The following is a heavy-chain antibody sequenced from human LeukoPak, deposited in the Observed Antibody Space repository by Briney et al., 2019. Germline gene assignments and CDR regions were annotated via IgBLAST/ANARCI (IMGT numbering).Heavy chain of an antibody. CDR2: IYSGGST. CDR1: GFTFSSYA. D-gene: IGHD2-15*01. V-gene: IGHV3-66*01. J-gene: IGHJ6*02. CDR3: ARDRRLGYCSGGSCPPARPYYYYGMDV. Sequence: PGGSLRLSCAASGFTFSSYAMSWVRQAPGKGLGWVSVIYSGGSTYYADSVKGRFTISRDNSKNTLYLQMNSLRAGDTAVYYCARDRRLGYCSGGSCPPARPYYYYGMDVWGQGTTVTVSS.